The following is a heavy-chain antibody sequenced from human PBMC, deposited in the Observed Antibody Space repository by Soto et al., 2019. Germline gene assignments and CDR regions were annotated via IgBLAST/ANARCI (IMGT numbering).Heavy chain of an antibody. CDR3: ARDWSWIAARPSWFDP. Sequence: HPGGSLRLSCVASVFTFSRSWMTWVRQAPGKGLEWVANIKEDGSEKYYADSVEGRFSISRENANNSLYLQMTSLRADDTAVYYCARDWSWIAARPSWFDPWGLGTLVTVSS. CDR1: VFTFSRSW. V-gene: IGHV3-7*03. CDR2: IKEDGSEK. J-gene: IGHJ5*02. D-gene: IGHD6-6*01.